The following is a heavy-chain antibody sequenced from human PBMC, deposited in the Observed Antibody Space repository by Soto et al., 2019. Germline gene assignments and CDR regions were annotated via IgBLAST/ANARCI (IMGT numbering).Heavy chain of an antibody. J-gene: IGHJ4*02. Sequence: PGGSLRLSCAASGFTFSNSWMGWLRQAPGKGLDWVANIKEDGSDKYYVDSVKGRYTVSRDNAKNSLYLQMNSLRAEDTAMYYCARGFGHGFEATGGQGILVTVSS. CDR3: ARGFGHGFEAT. CDR2: IKEDGSDK. CDR1: GFTFSNSW. D-gene: IGHD3-10*01. V-gene: IGHV3-7*04.